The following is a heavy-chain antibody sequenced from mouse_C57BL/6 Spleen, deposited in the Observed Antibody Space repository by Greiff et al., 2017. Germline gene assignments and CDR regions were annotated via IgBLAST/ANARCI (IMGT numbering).Heavy chain of an antibody. V-gene: IGHV5-4*01. CDR3: AREDFTTVVAPGAY. D-gene: IGHD1-1*01. Sequence: EVKLVESGGGLVKPGGSLTLSCAASGFTFSSYAMSWVRQTPEKRLEWVATISDGGSYTYYPDNVKGRFTISRDNAKNNLYLQMSHLKSEDTAMYYCAREDFTTVVAPGAYWGQGTLVTVSA. J-gene: IGHJ3*01. CDR2: ISDGGSYT. CDR1: GFTFSSYA.